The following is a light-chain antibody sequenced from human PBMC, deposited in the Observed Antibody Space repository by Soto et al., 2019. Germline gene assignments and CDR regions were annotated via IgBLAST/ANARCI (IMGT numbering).Light chain of an antibody. J-gene: IGKJ1*01. CDR2: GTS. Sequence: EIVMTQSPASLSVSPGERATLFCRASQSVSSDLAWYQQRPGQAPRLLMYGTSIRASGIPARFSGSGSGTEFTLTISSLQSEDFAVYYCQQYNNWLWTFGQGTKVDIK. CDR3: QQYNNWLWT. V-gene: IGKV3-15*01. CDR1: QSVSSD.